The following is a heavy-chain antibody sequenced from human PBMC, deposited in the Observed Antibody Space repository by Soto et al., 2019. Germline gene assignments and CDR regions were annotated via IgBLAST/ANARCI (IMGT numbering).Heavy chain of an antibody. J-gene: IGHJ4*02. Sequence: QVQLVESGGGVVQPGRSLRLSCAASGFTFSSYGMHWVRQAPGKGLEWVAVISYDGSNKYYADSVKGRFTISRDNSKNTLYLQMNSLRAEDTAVYYCAKVFRRSWTFAPYFDYWGQGTLVTVSS. CDR3: AKVFRRSWTFAPYFDY. D-gene: IGHD6-13*01. V-gene: IGHV3-30*18. CDR1: GFTFSSYG. CDR2: ISYDGSNK.